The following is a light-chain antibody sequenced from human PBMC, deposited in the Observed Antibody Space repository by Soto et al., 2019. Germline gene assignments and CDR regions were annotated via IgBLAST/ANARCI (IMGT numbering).Light chain of an antibody. J-gene: IGKJ2*01. V-gene: IGKV3-20*01. CDR1: QSVRSGY. CDR2: GAS. CDR3: QQYGSSPYT. Sequence: EMVLTQSPGTLSLSPGERATLSCRASQSVRSGYLAWYQQKPGQAPRLLIYGASYMATGIPDRFSGGGSGTDFTLTISRLEPEDFAVYYCQQYGSSPYTFGQGTKLEIK.